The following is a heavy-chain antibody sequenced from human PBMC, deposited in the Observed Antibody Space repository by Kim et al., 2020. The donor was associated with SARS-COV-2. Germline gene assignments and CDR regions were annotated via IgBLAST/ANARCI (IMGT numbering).Heavy chain of an antibody. CDR2: IFYTGST. CDR1: GESITRGGYY. Sequence: SETLSLTCTVSGESITRGGYYWGWVRQQPVKGLEWIGYIFYTGSTFYNPSLKSRVSISVDPSENQFSLKLSSVTAADTAVYYCASYYDSSGVFDYWGQGTLVTASS. J-gene: IGHJ4*02. V-gene: IGHV4-31*03. CDR3: ASYYDSSGVFDY. D-gene: IGHD3-22*01.